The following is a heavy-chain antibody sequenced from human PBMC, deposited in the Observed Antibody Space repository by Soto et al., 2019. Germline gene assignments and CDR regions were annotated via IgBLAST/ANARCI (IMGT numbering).Heavy chain of an antibody. Sequence: QVQLVQSGAEVKKPGSSVRVSCQASGGTFTTYAFNWVRQAPGQGLEWMGGIIPMYNKPNYAPNFLGRVTISADPSTSTAHLELTTLRTEDTAVYFCARRYSGGYYYDMDVWGQGTTVTVSS. D-gene: IGHD4-4*01. CDR1: GGTFTTYA. J-gene: IGHJ6*02. CDR3: ARRYSGGYYYDMDV. CDR2: IIPMYNKP. V-gene: IGHV1-69*01.